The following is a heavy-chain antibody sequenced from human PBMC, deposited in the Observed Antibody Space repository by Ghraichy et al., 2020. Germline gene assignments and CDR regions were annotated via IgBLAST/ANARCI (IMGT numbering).Heavy chain of an antibody. V-gene: IGHV4-59*01. CDR3: ARWNYHGNNGYKRFDY. CDR1: GGSLRSYY. CDR2: IYYSGST. J-gene: IGHJ4*02. Sequence: SETLSLTCNVYGGSLRSYYWSWIRQPPGKGLEWIGTIYYSGSTNYSPSLKSRVTMSVDTSKNQFSLKLSSVGAADTALYYCARWNYHGNNGYKRFDYWGQGTLVTVCS. D-gene: IGHD3-22*01.